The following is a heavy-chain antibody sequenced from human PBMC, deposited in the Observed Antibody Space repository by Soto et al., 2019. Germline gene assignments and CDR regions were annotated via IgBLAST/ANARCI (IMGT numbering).Heavy chain of an antibody. J-gene: IGHJ4*02. CDR1: AFTFTNYG. CDR2: IWYDGSKK. CDR3: ARAESGYDYGVDY. Sequence: QVQLVESGGGVVQPGRSLRLSCATSAFTFTNYGMHWVRQAPGKGLEWVALIWYDGSKKYYADSVKGRFTISRDNSKTTLYLQMNSLRAEDTALYYCARAESGYDYGVDYWVQGTLVTVTS. D-gene: IGHD5-12*01. V-gene: IGHV3-33*01.